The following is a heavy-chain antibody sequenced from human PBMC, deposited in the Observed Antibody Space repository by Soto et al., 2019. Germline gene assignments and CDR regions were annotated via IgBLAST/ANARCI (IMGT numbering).Heavy chain of an antibody. CDR2: IIPILGIA. Sequence: ASVKVSCKASGGTFSSYTISWVRQAPGQGLEWMGRIIPILGIANYAQKFQGRVTITADKSTSTAYMELSSLRSEDTAVYYCATLLRGESNYYYYYYMDVWGKGTTVTVSS. D-gene: IGHD3-10*01. V-gene: IGHV1-69*02. J-gene: IGHJ6*03. CDR3: ATLLRGESNYYYYYYMDV. CDR1: GGTFSSYT.